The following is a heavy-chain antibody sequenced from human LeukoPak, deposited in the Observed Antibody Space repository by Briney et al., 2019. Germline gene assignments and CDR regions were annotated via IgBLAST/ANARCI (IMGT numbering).Heavy chain of an antibody. J-gene: IGHJ6*03. CDR3: ARRGMGALYYYYYMDV. D-gene: IGHD1-26*01. V-gene: IGHV3-11*04. Sequence: GGSLRLSCAASGFTFGDYYMSWIRQAPGKGLEWGSYISSSGSTIYYADSVKGRFTISRDNAKNSLYLQMNSLRAEDTAVYYCARRGMGALYYYYYMDVWGKGTTVTVSS. CDR2: ISSSGSTI. CDR1: GFTFGDYY.